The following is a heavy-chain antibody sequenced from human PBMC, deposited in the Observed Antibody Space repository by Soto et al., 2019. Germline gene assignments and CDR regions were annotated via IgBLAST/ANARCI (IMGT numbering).Heavy chain of an antibody. V-gene: IGHV1-3*01. D-gene: IGHD6-19*01. CDR1: GYTFTSYA. CDR3: ARESLRAVAGFWWFDP. J-gene: IGHJ5*02. CDR2: INAGNGNT. Sequence: ASVKVSCKASGYTFTSYAMHWVRQAPGQRLEWMGWINAGNGNTKYSQKFQVRVTITRDTSASTAYMELSSLRSEDTAVYYCARESLRAVAGFWWFDPWGQGTLVTVSS.